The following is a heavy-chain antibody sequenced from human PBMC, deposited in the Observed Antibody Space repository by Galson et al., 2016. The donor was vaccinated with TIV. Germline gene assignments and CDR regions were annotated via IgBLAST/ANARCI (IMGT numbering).Heavy chain of an antibody. V-gene: IGHV1-3*01. Sequence: SVKVSCKASGYIFTNYPMHWVRQAPGQSLEWMGWINGGNSNTKYSQRFQGRVTITSDTAASTAYMELRSLRSEDSAVYYCARPPYCGGDCHKYDSWGQGTLVTVSS. CDR2: INGGNSNT. CDR1: GYIFTNYP. J-gene: IGHJ4*02. CDR3: ARPPYCGGDCHKYDS. D-gene: IGHD2-21*01.